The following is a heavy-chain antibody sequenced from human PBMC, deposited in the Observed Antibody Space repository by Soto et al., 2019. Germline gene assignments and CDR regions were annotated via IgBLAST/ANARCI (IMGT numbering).Heavy chain of an antibody. J-gene: IGHJ6*03. V-gene: IGHV4-34*01. Sequence: SETLSLTCAVYGGSFSGYYWSWIRQPPGKGLEWIGEINHSGSTNYNPSLKSRVTISVDTSKNQFSLKLSSVTAADTAVYYCARHDKEGYVFDYYYYMDVWGKGTTVTVSS. CDR2: INHSGST. D-gene: IGHD3-22*01. CDR1: GGSFSGYY. CDR3: ARHDKEGYVFDYYYYMDV.